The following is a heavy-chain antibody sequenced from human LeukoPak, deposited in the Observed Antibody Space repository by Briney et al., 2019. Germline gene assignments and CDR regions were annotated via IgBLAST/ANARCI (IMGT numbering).Heavy chain of an antibody. V-gene: IGHV3-21*01. CDR2: ISSGSSYI. CDR3: TRHGTSDY. CDR1: GFTFSSYS. Sequence: GGSLRLSCAASGFTFSSYSMTWVRQAPGKGLEWVSSISSGSSYIYYADSVKGRFTISRDNAKNSLYLQMNSLRAEDTAVYYCTRHGTSDYWGQGTLVTVSS. J-gene: IGHJ4*02.